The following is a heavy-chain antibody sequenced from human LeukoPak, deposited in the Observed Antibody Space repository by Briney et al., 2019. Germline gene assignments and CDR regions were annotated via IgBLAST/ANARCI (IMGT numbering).Heavy chain of an antibody. Sequence: SETLSLTCTVSGGSISTYYWSWIRQPAGKGLEWIGRINTSGSTNYNPSLKSRVTMSVDTSKNQFSLNLTSVTAADTAVFYCARDIVKYFDLWGRGTLVTVSS. CDR2: INTSGST. D-gene: IGHD2-21*01. CDR3: ARDIVKYFDL. J-gene: IGHJ2*01. V-gene: IGHV4-4*07. CDR1: GGSISTYY.